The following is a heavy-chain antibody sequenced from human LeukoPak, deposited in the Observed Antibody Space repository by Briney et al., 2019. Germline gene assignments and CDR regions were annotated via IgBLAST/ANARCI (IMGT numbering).Heavy chain of an antibody. V-gene: IGHV1-2*02. D-gene: IGHD5-18*01. CDR3: ARDPSPVDTAMVLFDY. Sequence: VKVSCKAXGXTFTGYYMHWVRQAPGQGLEWMGWINPNSGGTNYAQKFQGRVTMTRDTSISTAYMELSRLRSDDTAVYYCARDPSPVDTAMVLFDYWGQGTLVTVSS. CDR2: INPNSGGT. J-gene: IGHJ4*02. CDR1: GXTFTGYY.